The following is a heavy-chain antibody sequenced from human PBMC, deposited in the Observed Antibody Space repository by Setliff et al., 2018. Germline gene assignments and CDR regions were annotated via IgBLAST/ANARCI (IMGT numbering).Heavy chain of an antibody. D-gene: IGHD1-1*01. CDR3: ARTGTYRYFDY. CDR2: IYYRGDT. Sequence: ASETLPLTCTVSGASLSSGTYYWGWIRQPPGKGLEWIGRIYYRGDTYYNASLKGRLTISVDTAQNQFSLRLTSVTAADTAVYYCARTGTYRYFDYWGQGALVTSPQ. V-gene: IGHV4-39*01. J-gene: IGHJ4*02. CDR1: GASLSSGTYY.